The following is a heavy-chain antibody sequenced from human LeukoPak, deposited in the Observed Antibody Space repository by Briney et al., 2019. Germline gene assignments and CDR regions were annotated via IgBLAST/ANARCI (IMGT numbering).Heavy chain of an antibody. Sequence: ETLSLTCAVSGGSISSNNWWGWVRQAPGKGLEWVSTISGGGGSTYYADSVKGRFTISRDNSKNTLYLQVNSLRAEDTAVYYCAKGGKWDVTPFDYWGQGTLVTVSS. CDR1: GGSISSNN. V-gene: IGHV3-23*01. CDR3: AKGGKWDVTPFDY. J-gene: IGHJ4*02. D-gene: IGHD1-26*01. CDR2: ISGGGGST.